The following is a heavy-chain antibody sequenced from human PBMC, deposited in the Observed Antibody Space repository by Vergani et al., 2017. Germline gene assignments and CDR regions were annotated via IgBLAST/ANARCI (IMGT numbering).Heavy chain of an antibody. CDR3: ARAEMVVVPAAKIAFDI. V-gene: IGHV3-48*03. CDR2: ISSSGSTI. Sequence: EVQLVESGGGLVQPGGSLRLSCAASGFTFSSYEMNWVRQAPGKGLEWVSYISSSGSTIYYADSVKGRFTISRDNAKNSLYLQMNSLRAEDTAVYYCARAEMVVVPAAKIAFDIWGQGTMVTVSS. D-gene: IGHD2-2*01. CDR1: GFTFSSYE. J-gene: IGHJ3*02.